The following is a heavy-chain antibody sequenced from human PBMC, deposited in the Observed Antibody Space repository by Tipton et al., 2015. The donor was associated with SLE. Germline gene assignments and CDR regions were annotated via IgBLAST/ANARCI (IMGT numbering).Heavy chain of an antibody. CDR1: GFTFSSYA. J-gene: IGHJ6*03. D-gene: IGHD1-26*01. Sequence: VQLVQSGGGVVQPGRSLRLSCAASGFTFSSYAMHWVRQASGKGLEWVAVISYDGSNKYYADSVKGRFTIPRDNSKNTLYLQMNSLRAEDTAVYYCARSGGSQGYYYYYMDVWGKGTTVTVSS. CDR2: ISYDGSNK. CDR3: ARSGGSQGYYYYYMDV. V-gene: IGHV3-30-3*01.